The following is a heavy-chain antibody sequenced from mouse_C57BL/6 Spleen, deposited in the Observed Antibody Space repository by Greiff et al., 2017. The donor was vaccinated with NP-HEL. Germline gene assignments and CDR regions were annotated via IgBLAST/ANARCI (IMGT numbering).Heavy chain of an antibody. CDR2: ISSGGSYT. J-gene: IGHJ2*01. V-gene: IGHV5-6*01. Sequence: EVKLMESGGDLVKPGGSLKLSCAASGFTFSSYGMSWVRQTPDKRLEWVATISSGGSYTYYPDCVKGRFTISRDNAKNTLYLQMSSLKSEDTAMCYCARQGYLDYWGQGTTLTVSS. CDR3: ARQGYLDY. CDR1: GFTFSSYG.